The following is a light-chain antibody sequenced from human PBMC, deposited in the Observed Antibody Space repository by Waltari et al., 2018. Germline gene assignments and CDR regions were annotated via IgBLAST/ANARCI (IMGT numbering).Light chain of an antibody. V-gene: IGKV1-13*02. Sequence: AIQLTQSPSSLSASVGDRVTITCRASQGVVGFLAWYQQKPGIAPKLLIHDASTLESGVPSRFSGSGSGTDFTLTISSLQPEEFATYYCQQFSSYPLTFGGGTKVQIK. J-gene: IGKJ4*01. CDR1: QGVVGF. CDR2: DAS. CDR3: QQFSSYPLT.